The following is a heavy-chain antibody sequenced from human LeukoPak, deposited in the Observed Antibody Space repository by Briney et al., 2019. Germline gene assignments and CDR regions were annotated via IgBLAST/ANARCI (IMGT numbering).Heavy chain of an antibody. D-gene: IGHD1-26*01. Sequence: SETLSLTCSVSGASISTYYWSWVRQPAGKGLEWIGRIYTGGTAKYNSSLKSRVTILVDRSKNQFSLKVTSVTAADTAVYYCARVIAGAAGFWHDPWGRGTLVTVSA. CDR2: IYTGGTA. CDR1: GASISTYY. J-gene: IGHJ5*02. CDR3: ARVIAGAAGFWHDP. V-gene: IGHV4-4*07.